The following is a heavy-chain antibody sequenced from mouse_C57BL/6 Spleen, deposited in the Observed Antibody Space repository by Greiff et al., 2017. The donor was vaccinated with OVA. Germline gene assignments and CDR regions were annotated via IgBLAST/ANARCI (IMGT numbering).Heavy chain of an antibody. J-gene: IGHJ4*01. CDR2: INPSSGYT. D-gene: IGHD2-4*01. Sequence: QVQLQQSGAELARPGASVKMSCKASGYTFTSYTMHWVKQRPGQGLEWIGYINPSSGYTKYNQKFKDKATLTADKSSSTAYMQLSSLTSEDSAVYDCSRGGECEYDEDYAMDCWGQGTSVTVSS. CDR3: SRGGECEYDEDYAMDC. V-gene: IGHV1-4*01. CDR1: GYTFTSYT.